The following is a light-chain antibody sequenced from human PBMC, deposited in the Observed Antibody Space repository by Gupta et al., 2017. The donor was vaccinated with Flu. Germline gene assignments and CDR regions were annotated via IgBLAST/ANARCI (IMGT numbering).Light chain of an antibody. J-gene: IGLJ2*01. CDR1: ASEIGTFHY. CDR2: DGS. CDR3: GTDGATYH. V-gene: IGLV2-11*01. Sequence: QAGATSGHGTASEIGTFHYDSWYQHHPGKAHNIMIYDGSKRPSGVPDRFSGSKSGTTAALAISGRKAEDEDDYYCGTDGATYHFGGGTKLTVL.